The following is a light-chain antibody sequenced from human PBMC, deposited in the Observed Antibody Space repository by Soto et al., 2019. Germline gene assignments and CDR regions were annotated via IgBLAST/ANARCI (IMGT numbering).Light chain of an antibody. CDR1: SSDVGGYNY. CDR2: DVT. J-gene: IGLJ2*01. V-gene: IGLV2-14*01. CDR3: SSYTSRSASVV. Sequence: QSALTQPASVSGSPGQSITISCTGTSSDVGGYNYVSWYQQHPGKAPKLMIYDVTHRSSGISDRFSGSKSGNTASLTISGLQSEDEADYYCSSYTSRSASVVFGGGTKLTVL.